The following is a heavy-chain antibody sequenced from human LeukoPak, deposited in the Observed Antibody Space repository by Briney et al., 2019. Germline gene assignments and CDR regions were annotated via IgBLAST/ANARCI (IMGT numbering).Heavy chain of an antibody. CDR3: ARSGGTYCGGNCQYDY. V-gene: IGHV3-7*01. Sequence: PGGSLRLSCAASGFTFSAYWMNWVRQAPGKGLEWVANVNQDGSEKYYVDSVKGRFTISRDNAKNSLYLQMNSLRAEDTAVYYCARSGGTYCGGNCQYDYWGQGTLVTVSS. J-gene: IGHJ4*02. CDR2: VNQDGSEK. CDR1: GFTFSAYW. D-gene: IGHD2-21*01.